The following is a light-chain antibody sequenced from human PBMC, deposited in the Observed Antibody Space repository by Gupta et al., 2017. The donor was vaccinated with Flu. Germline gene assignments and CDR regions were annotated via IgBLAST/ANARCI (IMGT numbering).Light chain of an antibody. Sequence: SNISKNYVFWYQAFPGAGPMLLIYDNHKRPSGIPDRFSGSKSDSSATLVISGHQTGDEAHYYCGTWDSSLSGAVFGGGTKVTVL. J-gene: IGLJ2*01. CDR3: GTWDSSLSGAV. CDR1: SNISKNY. CDR2: DNH. V-gene: IGLV1-51*01.